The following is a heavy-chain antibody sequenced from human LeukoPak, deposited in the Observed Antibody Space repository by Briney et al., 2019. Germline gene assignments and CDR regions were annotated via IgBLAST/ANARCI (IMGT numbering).Heavy chain of an antibody. CDR1: GFTFSSYA. Sequence: VGSLRLSCAASGFTFSSYAMSWVRQAPGKGLEWVSAISGSGGRTYYAHSVKGRFTISRDNSKNTLYLQMNSLRAEDTAVYYCAKDVNSPYCGGDCYSIWGQGTLVTVSS. J-gene: IGHJ4*02. CDR2: ISGSGGRT. D-gene: IGHD2-21*02. V-gene: IGHV3-23*01. CDR3: AKDVNSPYCGGDCYSI.